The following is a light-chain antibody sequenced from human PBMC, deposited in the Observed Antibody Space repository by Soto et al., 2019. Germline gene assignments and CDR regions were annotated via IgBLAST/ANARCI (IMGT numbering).Light chain of an antibody. J-gene: IGKJ1*01. CDR3: QQYGTSPPWT. V-gene: IGKV3-20*01. Sequence: EIVLTQSPGTLSLSPGERATLSCRASQSVSSSLAWYQQKPGQAPRLLIYGASSRATGIPDSFSGSGSGTDFTLTIRRLEPEDFAVYYCQQYGTSPPWTFGQGTKVEIK. CDR1: QSVSSS. CDR2: GAS.